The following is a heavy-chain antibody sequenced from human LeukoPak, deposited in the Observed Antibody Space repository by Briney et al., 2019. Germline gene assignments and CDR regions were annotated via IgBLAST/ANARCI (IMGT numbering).Heavy chain of an antibody. Sequence: ASVKVSCKASVDTLTSDYMHSVRQAPGQRLEGRRIINHSGGSTSYAQKFQGRVTMNRDTSTSTVYMELSSMRSEDTAVYYCARGGYSYGYSNWYFDLWGRGTLVTVSS. CDR1: VDTLTSDY. CDR2: INHSGGST. CDR3: ARGGYSYGYSNWYFDL. V-gene: IGHV1-46*01. J-gene: IGHJ2*01. D-gene: IGHD5-18*01.